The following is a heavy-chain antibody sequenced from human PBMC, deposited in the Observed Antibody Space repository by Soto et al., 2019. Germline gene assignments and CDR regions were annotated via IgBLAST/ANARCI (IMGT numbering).Heavy chain of an antibody. Sequence: QVQLQESGPGLVKPSQTLSLTCTVSGGSISSGGYYWSWIRQHPGKGLEWIVYIYYSGSTYYNPSLKSRVTISVDTSKNQFSLKLSSVTAADTAVYYCARDLPCGGSCPRGPFDAFDIWGQGTMVTVSS. V-gene: IGHV4-31*03. CDR1: GGSISSGGYY. D-gene: IGHD2-15*01. CDR2: IYYSGST. J-gene: IGHJ3*02. CDR3: ARDLPCGGSCPRGPFDAFDI.